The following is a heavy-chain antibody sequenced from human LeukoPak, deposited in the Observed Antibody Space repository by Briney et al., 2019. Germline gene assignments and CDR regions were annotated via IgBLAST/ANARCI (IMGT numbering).Heavy chain of an antibody. CDR1: GFTVSSNY. D-gene: IGHD3-22*01. J-gene: IGHJ3*02. Sequence: GGSLRLSCAASGFTVSSNYMSWVRQAPGKGLEWVSVIYSGGSTYYADSVKGRFTISRDNSKNTLYLQMNSLRAEDTAVYYCARRSSGSAFDIWGQGTMVTVSS. CDR2: IYSGGST. V-gene: IGHV3-66*04. CDR3: ARRSSGSAFDI.